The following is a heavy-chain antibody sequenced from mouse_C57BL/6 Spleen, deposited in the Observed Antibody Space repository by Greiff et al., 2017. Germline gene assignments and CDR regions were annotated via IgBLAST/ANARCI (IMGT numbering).Heavy chain of an antibody. Sequence: EVQVVESGGDLVKPGGSLKLSCAASGFTFSSYGMSWVRQTPDKRLEWVATISSGGSYTYYPDSVKGRFTISRDTAKNTLYLQMSSLKSEDTAMYYFARQESYYYGSSYPYFDDWGQGTTLTVSS. J-gene: IGHJ2*01. CDR2: ISSGGSYT. V-gene: IGHV5-6*01. CDR1: GFTFSSYG. CDR3: ARQESYYYGSSYPYFDD. D-gene: IGHD1-1*01.